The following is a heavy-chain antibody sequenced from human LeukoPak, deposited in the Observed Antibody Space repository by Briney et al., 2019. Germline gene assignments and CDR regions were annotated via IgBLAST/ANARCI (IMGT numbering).Heavy chain of an antibody. J-gene: IGHJ4*02. Sequence: KPGGSLRLSCEASGFSFRYGMSWVRHAPGRGLEWVSGITNSGENTYYADSVKGRFTISRDNCKNTLFLEMNSLRVEDTAVYYCAKGGGFRVWDPWDNWGQGTLITVSS. V-gene: IGHV3-23*01. CDR2: ITNSGENT. CDR3: AKGGGFRVWDPWDN. D-gene: IGHD3-16*01. CDR1: GFSFRYG.